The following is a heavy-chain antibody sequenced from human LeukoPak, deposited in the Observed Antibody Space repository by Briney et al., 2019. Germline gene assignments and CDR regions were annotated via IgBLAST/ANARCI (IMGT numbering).Heavy chain of an antibody. CDR3: AREEVAVAGRVDY. J-gene: IGHJ4*02. V-gene: IGHV6-1*01. CDR2: TYYRSKWYN. Sequence: SQTLSLTCAISGDSVSSNSAAWNWIRQFPSRGLEWLGRTYYRSKWYNDYAVSVKSRITINPDTSKNQFSLQLNSVTPEDTAVYYCAREEVAVAGRVDYWGQGTLVTVSS. CDR1: GDSVSSNSAA. D-gene: IGHD6-19*01.